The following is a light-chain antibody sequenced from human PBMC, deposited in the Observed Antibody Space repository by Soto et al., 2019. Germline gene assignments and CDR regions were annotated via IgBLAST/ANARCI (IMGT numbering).Light chain of an antibody. CDR3: SSYTSSSTPD. J-gene: IGLJ1*01. CDR2: DVS. Sequence: QSALTQPASVSGSPGQSITNSCTGTSSDVGGYNYVSWYQQHPGKAPKLMIYDVSYRPSGVSNRFSGSKSGNTASLTISGLQAEDEADYYCSSYTSSSTPDFGTGTKLTVL. V-gene: IGLV2-14*03. CDR1: SSDVGGYNY.